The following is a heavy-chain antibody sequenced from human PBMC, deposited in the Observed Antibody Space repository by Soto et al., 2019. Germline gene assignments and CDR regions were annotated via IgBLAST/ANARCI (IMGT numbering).Heavy chain of an antibody. CDR3: ARRALDYGDYFFDY. D-gene: IGHD4-17*01. CDR1: DVSLSSSYC. Sequence: SETLSLTCTVSDVSLSSSYCWNWVRQPPGRGLEWLGYVYASGSTNYNPSLKSRVTMSVDTSKNQFSLRLMSVTAADTAVYYCARRALDYGDYFFDYWGQGALVTVSS. J-gene: IGHJ4*02. CDR2: VYASGST. V-gene: IGHV4-61*01.